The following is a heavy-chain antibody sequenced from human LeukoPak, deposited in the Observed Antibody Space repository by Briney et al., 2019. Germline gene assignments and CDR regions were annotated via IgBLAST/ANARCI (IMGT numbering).Heavy chain of an antibody. CDR3: ARCGEPSYDILTGYSRFDY. D-gene: IGHD3-9*01. CDR1: GYTFNSYY. J-gene: IGHJ4*02. V-gene: IGHV1-46*02. CDR2: INPSGGST. Sequence: ASVKVSCKAPGYTFNSYYMNWVRQAPGQGLEWMGTINPSGGSTSYAQKFQGRVTMTRDTSTRTVYMELSSLRSEDTAVYYCARCGEPSYDILTGYSRFDYWGQGTLVTVSS.